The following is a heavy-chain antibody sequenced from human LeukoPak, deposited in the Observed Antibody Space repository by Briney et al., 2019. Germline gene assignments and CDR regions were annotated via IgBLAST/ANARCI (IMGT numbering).Heavy chain of an antibody. Sequence: SETLSLTCAVSGVSFIGYHWNWIRQSPGKGLEWIAEINHRGGTNYNPSLKSRVIISIDTSDNQSSLNLKSVTAADTAVYYCARDPTTEETVPYYFDDWGQGTLVTVSS. J-gene: IGHJ4*02. D-gene: IGHD4-23*01. CDR1: GVSFIGYH. CDR2: INHRGGT. V-gene: IGHV4-34*01. CDR3: ARDPTTEETVPYYFDD.